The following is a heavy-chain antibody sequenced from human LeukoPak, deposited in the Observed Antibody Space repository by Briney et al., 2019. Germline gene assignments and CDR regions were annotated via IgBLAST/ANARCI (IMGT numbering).Heavy chain of an antibody. CDR1: RGSISSGDYY. V-gene: IGHV4-30-4*01. CDR2: IYYSGST. J-gene: IGHJ4*02. CDR3: ARYGSGITGFDY. Sequence: SETLSLTCTVSRGSISSGDYYWSWIRQPPGKGLEWIGYIYYSGSTYYNPSLKSRVTISVDTSKNQFSLKLSSVTAADTAVYYCARYGSGITGFDYWGQGTLVTVSS. D-gene: IGHD3-10*01.